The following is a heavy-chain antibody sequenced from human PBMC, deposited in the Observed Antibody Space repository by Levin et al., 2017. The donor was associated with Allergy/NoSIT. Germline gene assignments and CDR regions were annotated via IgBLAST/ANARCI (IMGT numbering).Heavy chain of an antibody. D-gene: IGHD3-9*01. CDR2: IYNSGST. Sequence: TLSLTCTVSGGSISSSISYWGWIRQAPGKGLEWIGSIYNSGSTYYNPSLKSRVTTSVDTSKNQFSLKLSSVTAADTAVYYCARQCYDILTGYYNFDYWGQGTLVTVSS. CDR3: ARQCYDILTGYYNFDY. J-gene: IGHJ4*02. V-gene: IGHV4-39*01. CDR1: GGSISSSISY.